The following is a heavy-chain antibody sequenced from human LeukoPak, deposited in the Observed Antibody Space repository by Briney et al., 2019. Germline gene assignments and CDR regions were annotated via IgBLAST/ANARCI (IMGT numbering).Heavy chain of an antibody. CDR1: GFTVSSNY. CDR3: ARVQSRWFGELLGYYFDY. Sequence: GGSLRLSCAASGFTVSSNYVSWVRQAPGKGLEWVSVIYSGGSTYYADSVKGRFTISRDNSKNTLYLQMNSLRAEDTAVYYCARVQSRWFGELLGYYFDYWGQGTLVTVSS. CDR2: IYSGGST. J-gene: IGHJ4*02. V-gene: IGHV3-53*01. D-gene: IGHD3-10*01.